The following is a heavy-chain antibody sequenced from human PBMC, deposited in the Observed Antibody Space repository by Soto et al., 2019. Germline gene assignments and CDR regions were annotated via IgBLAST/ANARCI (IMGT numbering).Heavy chain of an antibody. Sequence: SETLSLTCAVYGGSFSGYYWSWIRQPPGKGLEWIGEINHSGSTNYNPSLKSRVTISVDTSKNQFSLKLSSVTAADTAVYYCARGLIVVVVAAKDAFDIWGQGTMVTVSS. CDR2: INHSGST. D-gene: IGHD2-15*01. J-gene: IGHJ3*02. CDR1: GGSFSGYY. V-gene: IGHV4-34*01. CDR3: ARGLIVVVVAAKDAFDI.